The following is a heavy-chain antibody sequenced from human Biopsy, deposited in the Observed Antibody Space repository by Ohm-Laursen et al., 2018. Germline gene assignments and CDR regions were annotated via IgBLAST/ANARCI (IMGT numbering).Heavy chain of an antibody. CDR1: GDSIRNYY. CDR2: IYPGGGT. Sequence: GTLSLTCTVSGDSIRNYYWSWIRQAAGKGLEWIGRIYPGGGTIYNPSLKSRVTISVDTSMNHLSPRLTSVTAADTAVYYCARHAPSYSGSYWRYFDLWGRGTLVTVSS. J-gene: IGHJ2*01. V-gene: IGHV4-4*07. D-gene: IGHD1-26*01. CDR3: ARHAPSYSGSYWRYFDL.